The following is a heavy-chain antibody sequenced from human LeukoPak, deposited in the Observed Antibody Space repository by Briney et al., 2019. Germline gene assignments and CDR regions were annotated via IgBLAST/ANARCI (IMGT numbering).Heavy chain of an antibody. D-gene: IGHD6-13*01. CDR1: GYTFTSYG. V-gene: IGHV1-2*02. Sequence: ASVKVSCKASGYTFTSYGISWVRQAPGQGLEWMGWINSHSGGTNYAQNFQGRVTMTRDTSISTAYMELNRLRSDDTAVYYCARTLTAAPVDYWGQGTLVTVSS. CDR3: ARTLTAAPVDY. J-gene: IGHJ4*02. CDR2: INSHSGGT.